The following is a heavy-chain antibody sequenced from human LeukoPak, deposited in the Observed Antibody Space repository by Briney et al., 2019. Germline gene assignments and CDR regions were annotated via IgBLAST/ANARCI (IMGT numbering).Heavy chain of an antibody. CDR1: GYTFTSYG. J-gene: IGHJ4*02. V-gene: IGHV1-18*01. CDR3: ARVTDHSSSLLLSDY. CDR2: ISAYNGNT. Sequence: ASVKASCKASGYTFTSYGISWVRQAPGQGLEWMGGISAYNGNTNYVQKLQGRVTMTTDTSTSTAYMELRSLRSDDTAGYYCARVTDHSSSLLLSDYWGQGTLVTVSS. D-gene: IGHD6-13*01.